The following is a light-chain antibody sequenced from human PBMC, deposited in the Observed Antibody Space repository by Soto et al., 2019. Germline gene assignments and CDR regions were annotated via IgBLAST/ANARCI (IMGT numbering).Light chain of an antibody. Sequence: EIVLTQSPATLSLSPGERATLSCRASQSVSSYLAWYQQKPGQTPRLLIYDASNRANGIPARFSGSGSGTDFPLTISSLEPEDFAVYYCQQRSSWPRTFGQGTNLEIK. CDR3: QQRSSWPRT. J-gene: IGKJ2*01. V-gene: IGKV3-11*01. CDR1: QSVSSY. CDR2: DAS.